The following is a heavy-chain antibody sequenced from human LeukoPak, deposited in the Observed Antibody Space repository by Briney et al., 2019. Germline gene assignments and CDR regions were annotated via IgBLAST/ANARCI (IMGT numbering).Heavy chain of an antibody. V-gene: IGHV3-23*01. CDR2: ISGSGGST. D-gene: IGHD3-22*01. Sequence: GGSLRLSCAASGFTFSSYAMSWVRQAPGKGLEWVSAISGSGGSTYYADSVKGRFTISRDNSKNTLYLQMNSLRAEDTAVYYCAFHWDSSGYMAFFPQNYWGQGTLVTVSS. CDR1: GFTFSSYA. J-gene: IGHJ4*02. CDR3: AFHWDSSGYMAFFPQNY.